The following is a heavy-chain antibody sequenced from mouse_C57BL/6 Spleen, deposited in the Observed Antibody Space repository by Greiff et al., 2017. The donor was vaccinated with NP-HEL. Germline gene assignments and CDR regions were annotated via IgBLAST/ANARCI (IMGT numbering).Heavy chain of an antibody. CDR3: ARSEITTVVEEGY. CDR2: INPSNGGT. CDR1: GYTFTSYW. Sequence: QVQLQQSGTELVKPGASVKLSCKASGYTFTSYWMHWVKQRPGQGLEWIGNINPSNGGTNYNEKFKSKATLTVDKSSSTAYMQLSSLTSEDSAVYYCARSEITTVVEEGYWGQGTTLTVSS. D-gene: IGHD1-1*01. V-gene: IGHV1-53*01. J-gene: IGHJ2*01.